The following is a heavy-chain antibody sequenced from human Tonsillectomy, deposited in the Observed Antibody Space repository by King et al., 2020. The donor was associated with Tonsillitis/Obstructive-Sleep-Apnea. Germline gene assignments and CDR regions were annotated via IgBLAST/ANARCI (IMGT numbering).Heavy chain of an antibody. CDR2: ISGDGGST. CDR3: AKDLWAYYYGSGSYSSFDY. V-gene: IGHV3-43*02. D-gene: IGHD3-10*01. Sequence: VQLVESGGGVVQPGGSLRLSCAASGFTFDDYAMHWVRQAPGKGLEWVSLISGDGGSTYYADSVKGRFTISRDNSKNSLYLQMNSLRTEDTALYYCAKDLWAYYYGSGSYSSFDYWGQGTLVTVSS. J-gene: IGHJ4*02. CDR1: GFTFDDYA.